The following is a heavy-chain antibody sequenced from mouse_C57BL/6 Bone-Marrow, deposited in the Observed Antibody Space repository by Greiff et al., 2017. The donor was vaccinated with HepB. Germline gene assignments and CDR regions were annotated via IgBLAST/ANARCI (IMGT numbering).Heavy chain of an antibody. CDR1: GYTFTSYW. CDR2: IDPSDSYT. CDR3: VLITTVVATDY. V-gene: IGHV1-59*01. J-gene: IGHJ2*01. Sequence: VQLQQSGAELVRPGTSVKLSCKASGYTFTSYWMHWVKQRPGQGLEWIGVIDPSDSYTNYNQKFKGKATLTVDTSSSTAYMQLSSLTSEDSAVYYCVLITTVVATDYWGQGTTLTVSS. D-gene: IGHD1-1*01.